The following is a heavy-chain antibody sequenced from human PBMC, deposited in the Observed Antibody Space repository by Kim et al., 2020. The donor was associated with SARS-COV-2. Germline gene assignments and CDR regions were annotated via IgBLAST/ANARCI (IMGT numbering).Heavy chain of an antibody. V-gene: IGHV1-18*01. CDR1: GYSFITFG. CDR3: ARAWDSRTDYFHP. Sequence: ASVKVSCTASGYSFITFGISWVRQAPGQGLEWMGWISGNDGETNFGENFEDRVTMTTDTATNTDYMELRGLRSDDTAVYYCARAWDSRTDYFHPWGQGTLVIVSS. J-gene: IGHJ5*02. D-gene: IGHD4-17*01. CDR2: ISGNDGET.